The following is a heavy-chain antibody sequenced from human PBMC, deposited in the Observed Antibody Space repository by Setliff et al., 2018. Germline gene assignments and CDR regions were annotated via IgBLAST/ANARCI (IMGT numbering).Heavy chain of an antibody. D-gene: IGHD3-3*01. CDR2: INAGNGNT. CDR3: ARDGGDFWSGYYIQGQFDP. CDR1: GYTFTSYA. J-gene: IGHJ5*02. V-gene: IGHV1-3*01. Sequence: ASVKVSCKASGYTFTSYAMHWVRQAPGQRLEWMGWINAGNGNTKYSQKFQGRVTITRDTSASTAYMELSSLRSEDTAVYFCARDGGDFWSGYYIQGQFDPWGQGTLVTVSS.